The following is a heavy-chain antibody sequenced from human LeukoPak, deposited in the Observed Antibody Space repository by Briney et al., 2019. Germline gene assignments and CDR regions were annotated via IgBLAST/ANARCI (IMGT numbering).Heavy chain of an antibody. CDR3: ARRYYDILTGGLYFDY. D-gene: IGHD3-9*01. V-gene: IGHV4-38-2*01. J-gene: IGHJ4*02. Sequence: SETLCLTCAVSGYSISSGYYWGWIRQPPGKGLEWIGSIYHSGSTYYNPSLKSRVTISVDTSKNQFSLKLSSVTAADTAVYYCARRYYDILTGGLYFDYWGQGTLVTVSS. CDR2: IYHSGST. CDR1: GYSISSGYY.